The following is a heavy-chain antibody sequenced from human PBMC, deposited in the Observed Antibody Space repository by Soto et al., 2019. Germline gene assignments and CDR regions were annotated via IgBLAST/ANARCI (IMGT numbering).Heavy chain of an antibody. CDR3: AHADRVLEWPHHRWFDP. J-gene: IGHJ5*02. V-gene: IGHV2-5*02. D-gene: IGHD3-3*01. CDR1: GFSLSTSGVG. CDR2: IYWDDDK. Sequence: QITLKESGPTLVKPTQTLTLTCTFSGFSLSTSGVGVGWIRQPPGNALEWLALIYWDDDKRYSPSLKSRLTITKDTSNNQGVRTMTNMDPVDTATYYSAHADRVLEWPHHRWFDPWGQRTMVTVSS.